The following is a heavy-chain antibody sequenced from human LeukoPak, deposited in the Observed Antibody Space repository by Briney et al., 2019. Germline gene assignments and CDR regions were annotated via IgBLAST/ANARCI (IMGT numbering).Heavy chain of an antibody. CDR3: ARQLTIVGGNFDY. CDR1: DGAISSYY. Sequence: SETLSLTCTVSDGAISSYYWSWIRQPPGKGLEWIGHIFHTGTTYYSPSLKSRVTISVDTSKNQFSLKLNFVTAADTAMYYCARQLTIVGGNFDYWGQGTLVTVSS. V-gene: IGHV4-59*08. J-gene: IGHJ4*02. CDR2: IFHTGTT. D-gene: IGHD1-26*01.